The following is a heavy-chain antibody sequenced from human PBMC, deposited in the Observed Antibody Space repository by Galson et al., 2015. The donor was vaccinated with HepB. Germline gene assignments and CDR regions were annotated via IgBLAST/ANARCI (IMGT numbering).Heavy chain of an antibody. Sequence: SLRLSCAASGFTFSSYEMNWVRQAPGKGLEWVSYISSSGSTIYYSDSVKGRFTISRDNAKNSLYLQMNSLRAEDTAVYYCAREGDSGYAPGWFDPWGQGTLVTVSS. D-gene: IGHD5-12*01. CDR1: GFTFSSYE. CDR2: ISSSGSTI. J-gene: IGHJ5*02. V-gene: IGHV3-48*03. CDR3: AREGDSGYAPGWFDP.